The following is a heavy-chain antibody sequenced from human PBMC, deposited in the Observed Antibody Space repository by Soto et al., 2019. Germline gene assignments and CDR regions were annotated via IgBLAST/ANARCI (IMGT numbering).Heavy chain of an antibody. Sequence: QVQLVQSGAEVKKPGSSVKVSCKASGGTFSSYAISWVRQAPGQGLEWMGGIIPIFGTANYAQKFQGRVTITADEXTSXAXKELSSLRSEDTAVYYCARRGGRTTVKPYYYYGMDVWGQGTTVTVSS. J-gene: IGHJ6*02. CDR1: GGTFSSYA. CDR3: ARRGGRTTVKPYYYYGMDV. D-gene: IGHD4-17*01. CDR2: IIPIFGTA. V-gene: IGHV1-69*12.